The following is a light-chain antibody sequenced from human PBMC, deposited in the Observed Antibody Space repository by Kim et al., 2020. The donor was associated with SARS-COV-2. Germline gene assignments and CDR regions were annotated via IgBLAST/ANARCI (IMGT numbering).Light chain of an antibody. CDR1: QSISNW. CDR2: KAS. V-gene: IGKV1-39*01. J-gene: IGKJ1*01. Sequence: DIQMTQSPSTLSAFVGDRVTITCRARQSISNWLSWYQQKPGKAPKLLIYKASILQSGVPSRFSGSGSGTEFTLTISSLQPEDFASYYCQQSYSTPWTFGQGTKVDIK. CDR3: QQSYSTPWT.